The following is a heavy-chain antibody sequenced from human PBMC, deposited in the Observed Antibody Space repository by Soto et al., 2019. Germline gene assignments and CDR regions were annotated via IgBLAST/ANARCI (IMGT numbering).Heavy chain of an antibody. CDR3: ARMSGYSGYDP. J-gene: IGHJ5*02. D-gene: IGHD5-12*01. CDR1: GYTFTSYA. Sequence: ASVKVSCKASGYTFTSYAMHWVRQAPGQRLEWMGWINAGNGNTKYSQKFQGRVTITRDTSASTAYMELRSLRPDDTAVYYCARMSGYSGYDPWGQGTLLTVSS. V-gene: IGHV1-3*01. CDR2: INAGNGNT.